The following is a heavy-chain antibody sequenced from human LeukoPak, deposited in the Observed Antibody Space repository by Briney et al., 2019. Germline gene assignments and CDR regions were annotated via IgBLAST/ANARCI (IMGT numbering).Heavy chain of an antibody. CDR1: GFTFSSYW. CDR2: IKQDGSEK. CDR3: ARVGNYYYYYMDV. V-gene: IGHV3-7*03. J-gene: IGHJ6*03. Sequence: GGSLRLSCAASGFTFSSYWMSWVRQAPGKGLEWVANIKQDGSEKYYVDSLKGRFTISRDNAKNSLYLQMNSLRAEDTALYYCARVGNYYYYYMDVWGKGTTVTVSS.